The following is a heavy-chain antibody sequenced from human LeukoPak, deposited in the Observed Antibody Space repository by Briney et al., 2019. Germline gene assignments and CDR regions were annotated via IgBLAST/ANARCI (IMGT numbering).Heavy chain of an antibody. Sequence: SETLSLTCTVSGGSITSSSYYWGWIRQPPGKGLEWIGSIYYTGSTFYNPSLKSRVTISVDTSKNQFSLKLSSVTAADTAVYYCARCIAVAGTGTRYYMDVWGKGTTVTISS. V-gene: IGHV4-39*07. CDR1: GGSITSSSYY. CDR3: ARCIAVAGTGTRYYMDV. D-gene: IGHD6-19*01. J-gene: IGHJ6*03. CDR2: IYYTGST.